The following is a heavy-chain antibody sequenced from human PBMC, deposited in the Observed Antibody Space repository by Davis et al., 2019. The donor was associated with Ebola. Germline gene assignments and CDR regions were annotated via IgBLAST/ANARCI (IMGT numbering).Heavy chain of an antibody. D-gene: IGHD3-22*01. CDR1: GGTFSSYA. V-gene: IGHV1-18*01. J-gene: IGHJ4*02. Sequence: ASVKVSCKASGGTFSSYAISWVRQAPGQGLEWMGWISGYNGDTIYAQKFQARVTMTTDTPTNTAYMELRSLRSDDTAVYYCARARRYYDSSGRFDYWGQGALVTVSS. CDR2: ISGYNGDT. CDR3: ARARRYYDSSGRFDY.